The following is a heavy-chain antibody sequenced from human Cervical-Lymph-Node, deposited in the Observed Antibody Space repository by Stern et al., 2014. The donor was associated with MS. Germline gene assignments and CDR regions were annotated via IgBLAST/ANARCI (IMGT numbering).Heavy chain of an antibody. V-gene: IGHV3-33*01. CDR2: IWYTGSNP. CDR1: GFSFSRYA. Sequence: VQLVESGGGVVQPGRSLRLSFAASGFSFSRYAMHWVRQAPGKGLEWGALIWYTGSNPYYADSVTGRFTISRDNFKNTLYLQMNSLRAEDTAVYYCASAYSSSHYYFDYWGQGTLVTVSS. D-gene: IGHD6-13*01. CDR3: ASAYSSSHYYFDY. J-gene: IGHJ4*02.